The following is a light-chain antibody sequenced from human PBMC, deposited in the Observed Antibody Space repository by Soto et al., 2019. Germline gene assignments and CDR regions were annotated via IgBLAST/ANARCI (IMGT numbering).Light chain of an antibody. Sequence: QSALTQPASVSGSPGQSITISCTGTSSDIGSNNYVSWYQQHPGKAPKVMIYEVSHRPSGVSNRFSGSKSGNTASLTISGLQAEDEADYYCSSYTVTSVTLYVFGTGTKATVL. CDR2: EVS. CDR3: SSYTVTSVTLYV. J-gene: IGLJ1*01. V-gene: IGLV2-14*01. CDR1: SSDIGSNNY.